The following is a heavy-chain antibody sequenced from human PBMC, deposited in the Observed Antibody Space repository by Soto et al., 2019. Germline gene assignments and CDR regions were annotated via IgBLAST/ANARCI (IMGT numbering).Heavy chain of an antibody. Sequence: PGGSLRLSCAASGFTFSIYALTWVRQAPGKGLEWVSAIGTGDRTYFGVSVRGRFTISRDNSKNTVYLQMNSLRADDTAVYYCAKDGPPTEIGPQGYFDLWGSGTLVTVSS. J-gene: IGHJ2*01. CDR1: GFTFSIYA. D-gene: IGHD2-21*01. CDR2: IGTGDRT. CDR3: AKDGPPTEIGPQGYFDL. V-gene: IGHV3-23*01.